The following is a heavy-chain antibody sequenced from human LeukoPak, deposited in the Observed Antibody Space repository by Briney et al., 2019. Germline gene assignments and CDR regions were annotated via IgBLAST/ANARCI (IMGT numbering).Heavy chain of an antibody. Sequence: SETLSLTCTLSGGSISSYYWSWIRQPPGKGLEWIGYIYYTGSTNYNPSLKSRVTISVDTSKSQFSLKLSFVTAADTAVYYCARHGLNHYDSSGFGYWGQGTLVTVSS. CDR3: ARHGLNHYDSSGFGY. CDR2: IYYTGST. CDR1: GGSISSYY. D-gene: IGHD3-22*01. V-gene: IGHV4-59*08. J-gene: IGHJ4*02.